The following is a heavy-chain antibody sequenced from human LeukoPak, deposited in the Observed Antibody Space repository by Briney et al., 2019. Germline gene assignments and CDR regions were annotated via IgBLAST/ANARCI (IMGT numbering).Heavy chain of an antibody. D-gene: IGHD2-2*01. CDR3: AREYQPAPPHDAFDI. J-gene: IGHJ3*02. Sequence: GGSLRLSCAASGFTFSSYGMHWVRQAPGKGLEWVSVIYSGGSTYYADSVKGRFTISRDNSKNTLYLQMNSLRAEDTAVYYCAREYQPAPPHDAFDIWGQGTMVTVSS. CDR2: IYSGGST. CDR1: GFTFSSYG. V-gene: IGHV3-NL1*01.